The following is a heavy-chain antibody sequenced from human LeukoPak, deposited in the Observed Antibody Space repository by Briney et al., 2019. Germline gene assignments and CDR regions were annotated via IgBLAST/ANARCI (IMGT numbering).Heavy chain of an antibody. D-gene: IGHD3-16*02. Sequence: KPSETLSLTCTVSGGSISSYYWSWIRQPAGKGLEWIGRIYTSGSTNYNPSLKSRVTMSVDTSKNQFSLKLSSVTAADTAVYYCAREYYDYVWGSYRGAFDIWGQGTMVTVSS. J-gene: IGHJ3*02. V-gene: IGHV4-4*07. CDR3: AREYYDYVWGSYRGAFDI. CDR1: GGSISSYY. CDR2: IYTSGST.